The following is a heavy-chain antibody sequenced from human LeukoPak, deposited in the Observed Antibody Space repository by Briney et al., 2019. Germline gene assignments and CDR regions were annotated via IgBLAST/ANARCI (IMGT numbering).Heavy chain of an antibody. D-gene: IGHD3-10*01. V-gene: IGHV4-39*01. CDR2: IYYSGST. CDR3: ARHGITMVRGVGNWFDP. J-gene: IGHJ5*02. Sequence: SETLSLTCTVSGGSISSSSYYWGWIRQPPGKGLEWIGSIYYSGSTYYNPSPKSRVTISVDTSKNQFSLKLSSVTAADTAVYYCARHGITMVRGVGNWFDPWGQGTLVTVSS. CDR1: GGSISSSSYY.